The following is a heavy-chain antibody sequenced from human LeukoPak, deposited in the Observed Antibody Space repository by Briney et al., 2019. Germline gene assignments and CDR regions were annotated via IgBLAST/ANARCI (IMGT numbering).Heavy chain of an antibody. CDR2: IIPIFGTA. CDR3: ARVPPLAYCGGDCYSDAFDI. J-gene: IGHJ3*02. V-gene: IGHV1-69*13. Sequence: GASVKVSCKSSGGTFSSYAIIWVRQAPGQGLKWMGGIIPIFGTANYAQKFQGRVTITADESTSTAYMELSSLRSEDTAVYYCARVPPLAYCGGDCYSDAFDIWGQGTMVTVSS. D-gene: IGHD2-21*02. CDR1: GGTFSSYA.